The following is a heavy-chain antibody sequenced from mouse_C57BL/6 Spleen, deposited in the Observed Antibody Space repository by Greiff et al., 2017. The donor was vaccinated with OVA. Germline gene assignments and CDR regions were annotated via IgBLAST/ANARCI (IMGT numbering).Heavy chain of an antibody. Sequence: EVQLQQSGPELVKPGASVKISCKASGYSFTGYYMNWVKQSPEKSLEWIGEINPSTGGTTYNQKFKAKATLTVDKSSSTAYMQLKSLTSEDSAVYYCARPYNYGSSYGFAYWGQGTLVTVSA. CDR1: GYSFTGYY. J-gene: IGHJ3*01. CDR3: ARPYNYGSSYGFAY. D-gene: IGHD1-1*01. CDR2: INPSTGGT. V-gene: IGHV1-42*01.